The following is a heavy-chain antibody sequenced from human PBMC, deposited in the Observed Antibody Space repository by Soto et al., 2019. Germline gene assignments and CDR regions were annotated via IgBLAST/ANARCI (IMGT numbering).Heavy chain of an antibody. V-gene: IGHV4-34*01. J-gene: IGHJ3*02. D-gene: IGHD5-12*01. CDR3: ARAGIVATTSKAAFDI. CDR1: GGSFSGYY. Sequence: QVQLQQWGAGLLKPSETLSLTCAVYGGSFSGYYWSWIRQPPGKGLEWIGEINHSGSTNYNPSLKSRVTISVDTSKNQFSLKLSSVTAADTAVYYCARAGIVATTSKAAFDIWGQGTMVTVSS. CDR2: INHSGST.